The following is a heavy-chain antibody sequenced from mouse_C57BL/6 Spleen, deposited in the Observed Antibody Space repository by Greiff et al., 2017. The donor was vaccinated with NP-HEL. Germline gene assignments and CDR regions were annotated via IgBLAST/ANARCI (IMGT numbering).Heavy chain of an antibody. CDR1: GYAFSSSW. V-gene: IGHV1-82*01. J-gene: IGHJ2*01. Sequence: QVQLKQSGPELVKPGASVKISCKASGYAFSSSWMNWVKQRPGKGLEWIGRIYPGDGDTNYNGKFKGKATLTADKSSSTAYMQLSSLTSEDSAVYFCARRIYGSSFDYWGQGTTLTVSS. CDR2: IYPGDGDT. CDR3: ARRIYGSSFDY. D-gene: IGHD1-1*01.